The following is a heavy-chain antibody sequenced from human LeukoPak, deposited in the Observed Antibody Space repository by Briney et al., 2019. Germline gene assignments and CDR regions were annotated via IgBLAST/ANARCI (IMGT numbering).Heavy chain of an antibody. CDR1: GFTFSSYE. CDR2: ISSSGSTI. V-gene: IGHV3-48*03. Sequence: GGSLRLSCAASGFTFSSYEMNWVRQAPGKGLEWVSYISSSGSTIYYADSVKGRFTISRDNAKNSLYLQMNSLRAEDTAVYYCARVSRLWAFDYWGQGTLVTVSS. D-gene: IGHD1-26*01. J-gene: IGHJ4*02. CDR3: ARVSRLWAFDY.